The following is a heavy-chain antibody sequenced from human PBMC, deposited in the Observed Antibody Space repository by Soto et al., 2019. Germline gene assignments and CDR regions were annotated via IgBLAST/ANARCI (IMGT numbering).Heavy chain of an antibody. CDR1: GFTFSSYG. D-gene: IGHD6-19*01. CDR3: AKNSGYSSGWRLDY. Sequence: RGTLRLSCAASGFTFSSYGMHWVRQAPGKGLAWVAVISYDGSNTYYADSVKGRFTISRDNSKNTLYLQMNSLRAENTPVYYCAKNSGYSSGWRLDYWGQGTLVTVSS. CDR2: ISYDGSNT. J-gene: IGHJ4*02. V-gene: IGHV3-30*18.